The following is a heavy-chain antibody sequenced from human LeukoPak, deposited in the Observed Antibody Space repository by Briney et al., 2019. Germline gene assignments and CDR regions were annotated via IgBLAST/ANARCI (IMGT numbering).Heavy chain of an antibody. CDR1: GGSMITYY. V-gene: IGHV4-59*08. CDR3: ARRAFGGVIAANWFDP. CDR2: IYDNGYT. J-gene: IGHJ5*02. Sequence: PSETLSLTCTVSGGSMITYYWSWLRQPPGKGLEWIGYIYDNGYTHYNPSLTSRVSISLDTSKSQFSLNLSSVTAADTAVYYCARRAFGGVIAANWFDPWGQGTLVTVSS. D-gene: IGHD3-16*02.